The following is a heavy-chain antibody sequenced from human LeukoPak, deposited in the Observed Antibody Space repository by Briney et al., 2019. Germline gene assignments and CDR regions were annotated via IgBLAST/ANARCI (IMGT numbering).Heavy chain of an antibody. J-gene: IGHJ4*02. D-gene: IGHD2/OR15-2a*01. CDR3: ARDLPFED. CDR2: IYPSSGGT. Sequence: ASVKVSCKASGYTFTRYYLHWVRQAPGQGLEWMGRIYPSSGGTNYAQKFQGRITLTTDTSINTAYMELSRLRFDDTAVYYCARDLPFEDWGQGTLVTVSS. V-gene: IGHV1-2*06. CDR1: GYTFTRYY.